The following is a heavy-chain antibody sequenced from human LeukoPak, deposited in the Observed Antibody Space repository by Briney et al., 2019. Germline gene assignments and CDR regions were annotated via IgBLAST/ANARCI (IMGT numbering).Heavy chain of an antibody. CDR3: TRVGYIDEGIDY. V-gene: IGHV3-7*04. CDR2: IKQDGSKK. D-gene: IGHD5-24*01. Sequence: GGSLRLSCVASGFPSSSYWMTWVRQAPGKGLEWVANIKQDGSKKSYVDSVKGRFTISRDNAKNSLYLQMNSLRAEDTAIYYCTRVGYIDEGIDYWGQGTLVTVSS. J-gene: IGHJ4*02. CDR1: GFPSSSYW.